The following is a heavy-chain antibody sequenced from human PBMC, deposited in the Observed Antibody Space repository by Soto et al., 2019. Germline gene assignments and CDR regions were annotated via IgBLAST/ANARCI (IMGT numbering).Heavy chain of an antibody. CDR2: IHHSGIT. CDR1: GEYFKGSY. J-gene: IGHJ6*02. D-gene: IGHD6-13*01. V-gene: IGHV4-34*01. CDR3: ARGKRGSSWYRGEEKYYYYGMDV. Sequence: PETLSLTYTAYGEYFKGSYWSWIRQPPGKWLEWTWEIHHSGITNYNPSLKSRVTFSIDTSKRQFSLKVRSVTAADTAVYYCARGKRGSSWYRGEEKYYYYGMDVWGQGTPVTVSS.